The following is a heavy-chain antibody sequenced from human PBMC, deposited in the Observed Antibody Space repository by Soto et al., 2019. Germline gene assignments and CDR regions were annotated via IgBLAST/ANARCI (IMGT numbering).Heavy chain of an antibody. V-gene: IGHV1-18*04. J-gene: IGHJ6*02. CDR1: GYSFTSYG. CDR2: ISAYNGNT. CDR3: ARDPPITGSLWGTPLMAV. Sequence: QIQLVQSGAEVKKPGASVKVSCKASGYSFTSYGISWVRQAPGQGLEWMGWISAYNGNTNYEQKFQGRVAMTTDTSTNTAYLELRTLRSDDAAVYYCARDPPITGSLWGTPLMAVWGQGTTVTVSS. D-gene: IGHD1-20*01.